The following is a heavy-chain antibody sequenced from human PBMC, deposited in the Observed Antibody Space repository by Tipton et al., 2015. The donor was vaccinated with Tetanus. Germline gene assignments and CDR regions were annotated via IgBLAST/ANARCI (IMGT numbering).Heavy chain of an antibody. J-gene: IGHJ6*02. Sequence: SLRLSCAASGFRFSYSGMHWVRQAPGKGLEWVAVIAFDGKNERYADSVKGRFTISRDNAKNSLYLQMNSLRAEDTAVYYCARCSGGACYRGNHYYYGMDVWGQGTTVTVSS. V-gene: IGHV3-30*03. CDR1: GFRFSYSG. D-gene: IGHD2-15*01. CDR2: IAFDGKNE. CDR3: ARCSGGACYRGNHYYYGMDV.